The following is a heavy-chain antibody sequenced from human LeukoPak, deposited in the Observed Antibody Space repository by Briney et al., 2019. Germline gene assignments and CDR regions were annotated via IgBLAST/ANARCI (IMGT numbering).Heavy chain of an antibody. Sequence: SETLSLTCTVAGGSISSYYWSWIRQPAGKGLEGIGYIYTSGSTNYNPSLKIRVNISVDTSKNQFSLKLSSVTAADTAVYYCARQMVVVVPAAKHSYYFDYWGQGTLVTVSS. D-gene: IGHD2-2*01. J-gene: IGHJ4*02. CDR2: IYTSGST. CDR1: GGSISSYY. V-gene: IGHV4-4*09. CDR3: ARQMVVVVPAAKHSYYFDY.